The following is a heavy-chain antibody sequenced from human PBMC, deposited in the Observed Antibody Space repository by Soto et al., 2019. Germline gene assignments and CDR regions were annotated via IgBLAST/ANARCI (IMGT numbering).Heavy chain of an antibody. J-gene: IGHJ3*02. CDR1: GGSISSYY. CDR3: ARKGAVENAFDI. CDR2: IYYSGST. V-gene: IGHV4-59*01. Sequence: SETLSLTCTVAGGSISSYYWSWIRQPPGKGLEWIGYIYYSGSTNYNPSLKSRVTISVDTSKNQFSLKLSSVTAADTAVYYCARKGAVENAFDIWGQGTMVTVSS. D-gene: IGHD6-19*01.